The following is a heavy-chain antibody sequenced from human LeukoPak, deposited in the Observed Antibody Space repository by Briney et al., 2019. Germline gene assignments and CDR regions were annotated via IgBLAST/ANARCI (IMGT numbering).Heavy chain of an antibody. V-gene: IGHV3-23*01. J-gene: IGHJ4*02. CDR3: AKTEVFGSYYDILTGPFDY. D-gene: IGHD3-9*01. CDR1: GFTFSSYA. Sequence: GGSLRLSCAASGFTFSSYAMSWVRQAPGKGLEWVSAISGSGGSTYYADSVKGRFTISRDNSKNTLYLQMNSLRAEDTAVYYCAKTEVFGSYYDILTGPFDYWGQGTLVTVSS. CDR2: ISGSGGST.